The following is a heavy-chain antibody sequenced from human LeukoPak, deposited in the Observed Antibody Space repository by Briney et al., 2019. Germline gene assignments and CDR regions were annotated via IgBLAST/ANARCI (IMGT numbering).Heavy chain of an antibody. J-gene: IGHJ4*02. CDR1: GFTFSSYW. Sequence: GGSLRLSCAASGFTFSSYWMSWVRQAPGKGLEWVANIKQDGSEKYYVDSVKGRFTISRDNAKNSLYLQMNSLRAEDTAVYYCAMLSIAVAGTCFDYWGQGTLVTVSS. V-gene: IGHV3-7*01. CDR3: AMLSIAVAGTCFDY. D-gene: IGHD6-19*01. CDR2: IKQDGSEK.